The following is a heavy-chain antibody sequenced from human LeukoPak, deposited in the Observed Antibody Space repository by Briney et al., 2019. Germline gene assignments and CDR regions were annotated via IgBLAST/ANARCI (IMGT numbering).Heavy chain of an antibody. J-gene: IGHJ4*02. CDR1: GFIFSDYS. CDR3: ARDFAAAVG. D-gene: IGHD2-15*01. CDR2: ITASSDNI. V-gene: IGHV3-48*04. Sequence: GGSLRLSCVSSGFIFSDYSMNWVRQAPGKGLEWISYITASSDNINYADSVGGRFTISRDNAKNSVFLQMNSLGVEDTAIYYCARDFAAAVGWGQGTLVTVSS.